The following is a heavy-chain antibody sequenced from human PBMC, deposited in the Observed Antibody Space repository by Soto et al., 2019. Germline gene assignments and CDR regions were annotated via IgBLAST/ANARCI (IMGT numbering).Heavy chain of an antibody. D-gene: IGHD3-10*01. Sequence: PGGSLRLSCAASGFTFRSYAISWVRQAPGKGLEWVSAISGSGGSTYYADSVKGRFTISRDNSKNTLYLQMSSLRAEDTAVYYCAKDSPMVRGVNDYWGQGTLVTVSS. CDR1: GFTFRSYA. V-gene: IGHV3-23*01. CDR2: ISGSGGST. CDR3: AKDSPMVRGVNDY. J-gene: IGHJ4*02.